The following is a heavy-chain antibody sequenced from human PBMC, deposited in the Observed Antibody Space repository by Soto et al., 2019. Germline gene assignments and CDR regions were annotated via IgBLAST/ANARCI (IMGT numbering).Heavy chain of an antibody. Sequence: SVKVSCKASGGTFSSYTISWVRQAPGQGLEWMGRIIPTLGIANYAQKFQGRVAITADKSTSTAYMELSSLRSEDTAVYYRAIRREDAFDIWGRGTMVTVSS. V-gene: IGHV1-69*02. D-gene: IGHD3-16*01. CDR3: AIRREDAFDI. J-gene: IGHJ3*02. CDR2: IIPTLGIA. CDR1: GGTFSSYT.